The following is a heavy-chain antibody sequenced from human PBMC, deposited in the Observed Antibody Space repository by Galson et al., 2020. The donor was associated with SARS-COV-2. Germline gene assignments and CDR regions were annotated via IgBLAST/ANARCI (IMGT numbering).Heavy chain of an antibody. Sequence: ASVKVSCRVSGSTLSEFLIHWVRQAPGDGLKWLGGFDAEHGETVYAQKFRGRLTMTEDTSTDTAYMELSGLRSEDTAVYYCATERNSADYDRRSNFDYWGQGSLITVSS. CDR3: ATERNSADYDRRSNFDY. CDR2: FDAEHGET. CDR1: GSTLSEFL. V-gene: IGHV1-24*01. J-gene: IGHJ4*02. D-gene: IGHD4-17*01.